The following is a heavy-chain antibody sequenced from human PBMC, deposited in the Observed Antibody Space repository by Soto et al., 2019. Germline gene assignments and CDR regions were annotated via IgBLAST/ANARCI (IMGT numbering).Heavy chain of an antibody. D-gene: IGHD2-15*01. Sequence: EVQLVESGGGLVQSGGSLRLSCIASGFSLTQYWMSWVRQTPRKGLEWVAKINEDGTKRDYMESVEGRFTISRDNAKNSVFLKMNSLRAADPAVFFCTRWDGRCSGGSCFFDSWGQGTLVTVSS. J-gene: IGHJ4*02. CDR3: TRWDGRCSGGSCFFDS. CDR2: INEDGTKR. V-gene: IGHV3-7*01. CDR1: GFSLTQYW.